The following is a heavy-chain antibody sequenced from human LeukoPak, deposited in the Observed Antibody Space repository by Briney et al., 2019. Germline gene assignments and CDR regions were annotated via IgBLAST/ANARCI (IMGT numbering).Heavy chain of an antibody. J-gene: IGHJ4*02. CDR1: GGSISISNW. V-gene: IGHV4-4*02. Sequence: SETLSLTCAVSGGSISISNWWSWVRQSPGKGLEWIGEIYYSGRTNYNPSLKSRVTISVDTSKNQFSLKLRSVTAADTAVYYCARTYGSGSYYFDYWGQGTLVTVSS. CDR2: IYYSGRT. D-gene: IGHD3-10*01. CDR3: ARTYGSGSYYFDY.